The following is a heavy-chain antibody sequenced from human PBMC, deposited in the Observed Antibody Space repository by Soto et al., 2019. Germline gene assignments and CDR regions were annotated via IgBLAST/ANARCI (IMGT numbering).Heavy chain of an antibody. Sequence: QVQLQESGPGLLKPSQTLSLTCSVSGGAINNRDYYWSWIRQHPGKGLEWIGNIFYSGSTDYNPSLKGRLTISIDTSKNEFSLKLTSVTAADTAVYYCARDRHALKSFGSGMDVWGQGTTVTVSS. CDR2: IFYSGST. D-gene: IGHD3-16*01. CDR1: GGAINNRDYY. V-gene: IGHV4-31*03. J-gene: IGHJ6*02. CDR3: ARDRHALKSFGSGMDV.